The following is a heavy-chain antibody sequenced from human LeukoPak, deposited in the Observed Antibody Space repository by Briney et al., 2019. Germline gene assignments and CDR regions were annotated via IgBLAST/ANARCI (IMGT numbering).Heavy chain of an antibody. J-gene: IGHJ5*02. D-gene: IGHD6-13*01. CDR1: GGSISSYF. CDR2: IDTSGST. Sequence: SETLSLTCTVSGGSISSYFCSWIRQPAGKGLEWIGRIDTSGSTNYNPSLKSRVTMSVDTSKNQFSLKLSSVTAADTAVYYCARVGSLSRGRNWFDPWGQGTLVTVSP. CDR3: ARVGSLSRGRNWFDP. V-gene: IGHV4-4*07.